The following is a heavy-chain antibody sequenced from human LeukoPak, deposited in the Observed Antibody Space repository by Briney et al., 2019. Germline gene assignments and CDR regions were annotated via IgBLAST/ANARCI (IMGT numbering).Heavy chain of an antibody. D-gene: IGHD3-10*01. Sequence: SETLSLTCAVSGGSISSGGYSWSWIRQPPGKGLEWIGDIYHSGSTYYNPSLKSRVTISVDRFKNQFSLKLSSVTAADTAVYYCARSGYGSGSYSNWFDPWGQGTLVTVSS. V-gene: IGHV4-30-2*01. CDR3: ARSGYGSGSYSNWFDP. CDR1: GGSISSGGYS. CDR2: IYHSGST. J-gene: IGHJ5*02.